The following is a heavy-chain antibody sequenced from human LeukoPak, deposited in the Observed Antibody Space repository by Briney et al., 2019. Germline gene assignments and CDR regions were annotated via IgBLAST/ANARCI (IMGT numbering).Heavy chain of an antibody. Sequence: GASLQISCKGSGYIFTSYWISWVRPMPGKGLEWMGRIDPSDSYTNYSPSFQGHVTISADKSISTAYLQWSSLKASDTAMYYCARQGLLWFGELLPPFDYWGQGTLVTVSS. D-gene: IGHD3-10*01. J-gene: IGHJ4*02. V-gene: IGHV5-10-1*01. CDR3: ARQGLLWFGELLPPFDY. CDR1: GYIFTSYW. CDR2: IDPSDSYT.